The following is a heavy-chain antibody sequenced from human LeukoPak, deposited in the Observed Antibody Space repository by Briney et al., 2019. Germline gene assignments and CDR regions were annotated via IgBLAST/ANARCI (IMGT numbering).Heavy chain of an antibody. CDR2: IYSGGST. J-gene: IGHJ4*02. CDR3: ARRASGSYGY. D-gene: IGHD1-26*01. V-gene: IGHV3-66*04. CDR1: GFTVSSNY. Sequence: GGSLRLSCAASGFTVSSNYMSWVRQAPGEGLEWVSVIYSGGSTYYADSVKGGFTISRDNSKNTLYLQMNSLRAEDTAVYYCARRASGSYGYWGQGTLVTVSS.